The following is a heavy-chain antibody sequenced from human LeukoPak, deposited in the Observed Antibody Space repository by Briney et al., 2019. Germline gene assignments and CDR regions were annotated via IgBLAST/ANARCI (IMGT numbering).Heavy chain of an antibody. CDR2: IGGSDGYT. CDR3: AKMGPTKPYNWFDP. J-gene: IGHJ5*02. CDR1: GFTFSSYA. D-gene: IGHD1-26*01. V-gene: IGHV3-23*01. Sequence: GGSLRLSCAASGFTFSSYAMSWVRQAPGKGLESVSAIGGSDGYTYYADSVRGRFTISRDNSKNTLYLQMNSLRAQDSAVYYCAKMGPTKPYNWFDPWGQGTLVTVSS.